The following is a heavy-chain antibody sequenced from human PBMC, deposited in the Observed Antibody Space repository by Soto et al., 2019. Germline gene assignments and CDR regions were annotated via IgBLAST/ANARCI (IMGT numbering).Heavy chain of an antibody. J-gene: IGHJ6*01. CDR3: ARVEYYYDSSGYQTNGMDV. CDR2: ISSSSSTI. V-gene: IGHV3-48*02. D-gene: IGHD3-22*01. CDR1: GFTFSSYS. Sequence: GSLRLSCAASGFTFSSYSMNWVRQAPGKGLEWVSYISSSSSTIYYADSVKGRFTISRDNAKNSLYLQMNSLRDEDTAVYYCARVEYYYDSSGYQTNGMDVWGQGTTVTVAS.